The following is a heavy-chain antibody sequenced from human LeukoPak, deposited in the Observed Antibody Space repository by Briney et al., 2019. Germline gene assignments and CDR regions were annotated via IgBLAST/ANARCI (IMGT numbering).Heavy chain of an antibody. V-gene: IGHV1-2*06. CDR2: INPNSGGT. CDR1: GYTFTGYY. Sequence: ASVEVSCKASGYTFTGYYMHWVRQAPGQGLEWMGRINPNSGGTNYAQKFQGRVTMTRDTSISTAYMELSRLRSDDTAVYYCARTPITIFGVVIYFDPWGQGTLVTVSS. D-gene: IGHD3-3*01. CDR3: ARTPITIFGVVIYFDP. J-gene: IGHJ5*02.